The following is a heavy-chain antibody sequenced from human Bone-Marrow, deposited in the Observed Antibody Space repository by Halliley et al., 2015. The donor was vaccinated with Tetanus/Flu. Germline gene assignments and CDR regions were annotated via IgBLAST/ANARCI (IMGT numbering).Heavy chain of an antibody. Sequence: SVIGERVGPKYDADAVRGRFAISRDNSKNPLYLQRNSLRAEVTAVDFCAAEGKCPGLALDYWGQGTLVTVSS. J-gene: IGHJ4*02. V-gene: IGHV3-23*01. CDR3: AAEGKCPGLALDY. CDR2: IGERVGPK. D-gene: IGHD1-1*01.